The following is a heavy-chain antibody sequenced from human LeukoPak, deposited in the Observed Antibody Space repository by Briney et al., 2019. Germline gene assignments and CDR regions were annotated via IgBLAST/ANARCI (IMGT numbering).Heavy chain of an antibody. CDR3: ARMGAMVRGVLGWFDP. J-gene: IGHJ5*02. D-gene: IGHD3-10*01. Sequence: ASVTVSCKASGGTFSTYAITWVRQAPGQGLEWMGGIIPIFGTANYAQKFQGRVTITADESTSTAYMELSSLRSEDTAVYYCARMGAMVRGVLGWFDPWGQGTLVTVSS. CDR2: IIPIFGTA. V-gene: IGHV1-69*13. CDR1: GGTFSTYA.